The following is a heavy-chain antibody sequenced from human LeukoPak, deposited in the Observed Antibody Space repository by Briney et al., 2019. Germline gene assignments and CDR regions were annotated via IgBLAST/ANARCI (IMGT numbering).Heavy chain of an antibody. D-gene: IGHD3-22*01. Sequence: GESLKISCKGSGYSFTSYWIGWVRQMPGKGLEWMGIIYPGDPDTRYSPSFQGQVTISADKSITTAYLQWSSLKASDTAMYYCARQRGYYYDSSGYSPLYWYFDLWGRGTLVTVSS. J-gene: IGHJ2*01. CDR2: IYPGDPDT. V-gene: IGHV5-51*01. CDR1: GYSFTSYW. CDR3: ARQRGYYYDSSGYSPLYWYFDL.